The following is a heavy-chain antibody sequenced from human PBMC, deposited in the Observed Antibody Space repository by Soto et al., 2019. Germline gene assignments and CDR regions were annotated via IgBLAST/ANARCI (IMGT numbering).Heavy chain of an antibody. D-gene: IGHD1-26*01. CDR2: IKSKTDGGTT. CDR1: GFTFSNAW. CDR3: ATDPVGATLPPIDY. V-gene: IGHV3-15*01. J-gene: IGHJ4*02. Sequence: GGSLRLSCAASGFTFSNAWMSWVRQAPGKGLEWVGRIKSKTDGGTTDYAAPVKGRFTISRDDSKNTLYLQMNSLKTEDTAVYYCATDPVGATLPPIDYWGQGTLVTVSS.